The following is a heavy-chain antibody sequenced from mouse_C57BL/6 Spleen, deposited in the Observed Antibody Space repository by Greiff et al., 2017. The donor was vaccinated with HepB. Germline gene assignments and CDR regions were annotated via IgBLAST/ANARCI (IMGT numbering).Heavy chain of an antibody. Sequence: QVQLQQSGAELVKPGASVKISCKASGYAFSSYWMNWVKQRPGKGLEWIGQIYPGDGDTNYNGKFKGKATLTADKSSSTAYMQLSSLTSEDSAVYFCAREGRLRVFDYWGQGTTLTVSS. CDR1: GYAFSSYW. CDR3: AREGRLRVFDY. CDR2: IYPGDGDT. D-gene: IGHD2-4*01. J-gene: IGHJ2*01. V-gene: IGHV1-80*01.